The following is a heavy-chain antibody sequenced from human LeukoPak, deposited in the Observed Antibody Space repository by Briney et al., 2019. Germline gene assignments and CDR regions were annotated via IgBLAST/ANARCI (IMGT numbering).Heavy chain of an antibody. J-gene: IGHJ4*02. Sequence: PSETLSLTCTVSGGSINSYYWSWIRQPPGKGLEWIGYIYYSGSTNYNPSLKSRVTISVDTSKNQFSLKLSSVTAADTAVYYCARVTNRDDYKSLANWGQGTLVTVSS. D-gene: IGHD5-24*01. CDR3: ARVTNRDDYKSLAN. CDR1: GGSINSYY. CDR2: IYYSGST. V-gene: IGHV4-59*01.